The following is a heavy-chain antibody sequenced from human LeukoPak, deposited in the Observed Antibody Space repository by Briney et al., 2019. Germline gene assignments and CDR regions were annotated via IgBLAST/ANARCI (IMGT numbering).Heavy chain of an antibody. CDR2: VSTSGYT. CDR3: ARGYSQFDY. D-gene: IGHD5-18*01. V-gene: IGHV4-4*07. CDR1: GGSISNYY. Sequence: PSETLSLTCTVSGGSISNYYWSWIRQPAGKGLEWIGRVSTSGYTNYNPSLKSRVTMSIDTSKYQFSLKLSSVTAADTAVYYCARGYSQFDYWGQGTLVTVSS. J-gene: IGHJ4*02.